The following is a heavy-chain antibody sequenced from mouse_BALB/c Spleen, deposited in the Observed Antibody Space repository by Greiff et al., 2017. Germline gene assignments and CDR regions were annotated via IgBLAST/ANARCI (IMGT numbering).Heavy chain of an antibody. V-gene: IGHV1S127*01. CDR2: IDPSDSYT. Sequence: QVQLQQPGAELVKPGASVKMSCKASGYTFTSYGMHWVKQRPGQGLEWIGVIDPSDSYTSYNQKFKGKATLTVDTSSSTAYMQLSSLTSEDSAVYYCTRAGTVVEGYVDVWGAGTTVTVSS. D-gene: IGHD1-1*01. CDR3: TRAGTVVEGYVDV. J-gene: IGHJ1*01. CDR1: GYTFTSYG.